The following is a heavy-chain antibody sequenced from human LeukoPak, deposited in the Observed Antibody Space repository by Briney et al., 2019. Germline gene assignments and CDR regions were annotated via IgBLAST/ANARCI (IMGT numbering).Heavy chain of an antibody. V-gene: IGHV4-39*07. CDR3: ARGSSGIDY. Sequence: SETLSLTCTVSGGSISSSSYYWGWIRQPPGKGLEWIGSIYYSGSTYYNLSLKSRVTISVDTSKNQFSLKLSSVTAADTAVYYCARGSSGIDYWGQGTLVTVSS. D-gene: IGHD3-3*01. CDR2: IYYSGST. CDR1: GGSISSSSYY. J-gene: IGHJ4*02.